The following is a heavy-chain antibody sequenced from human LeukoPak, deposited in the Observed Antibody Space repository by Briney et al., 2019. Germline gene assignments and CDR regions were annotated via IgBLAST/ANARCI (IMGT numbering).Heavy chain of an antibody. CDR2: ISSRSSTI. D-gene: IGHD6-13*01. CDR3: ARPTDSSWYGDDAFDI. V-gene: IGHV3-48*01. J-gene: IGHJ3*02. CDR1: GFTFSDHC. Sequence: PGGSLRLSCAASGFTFSDHCMDWVRQAPGKGLEWVSYISSRSSTIYYADSVKGRFTISRDNAKNSLYLQMNSLRAEDTAVYYCARPTDSSWYGDDAFDIWGQGTMVTVSS.